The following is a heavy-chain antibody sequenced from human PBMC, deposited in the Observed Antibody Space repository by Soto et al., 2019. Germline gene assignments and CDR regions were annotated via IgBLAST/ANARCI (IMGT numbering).Heavy chain of an antibody. Sequence: QVQLQESGLGLVKPSQTLSLTCTVSGGSISSGGYYWSWIRQHPGKGLEWIGYIYYSGSTYYNPSLKSRVTISVDTSKNQFSLKLSSVTAADTAVYYCARGRGTMVRGRLYSDGMDVWGQGTTVTVSS. CDR2: IYYSGST. CDR1: GGSISSGGYY. V-gene: IGHV4-31*03. CDR3: ARGRGTMVRGRLYSDGMDV. J-gene: IGHJ6*02. D-gene: IGHD3-10*01.